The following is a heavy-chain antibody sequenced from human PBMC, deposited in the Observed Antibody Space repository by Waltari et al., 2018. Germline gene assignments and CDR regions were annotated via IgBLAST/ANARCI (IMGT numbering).Heavy chain of an antibody. Sequence: QEQLVESGGGVGQPGRSLRLPCEASGLIFSNFGLHRVRQAPGKGLEWVAVIWYDGSKKYYGDSVKGRFTISRDNSKNTLYLQMNSLRVEDTALYYCAREFSSSALDYYYGLDVWGPGTTVTVSS. CDR2: IWYDGSKK. V-gene: IGHV3-33*01. J-gene: IGHJ6*02. D-gene: IGHD6-6*01. CDR1: GLIFSNFG. CDR3: AREFSSSALDYYYGLDV.